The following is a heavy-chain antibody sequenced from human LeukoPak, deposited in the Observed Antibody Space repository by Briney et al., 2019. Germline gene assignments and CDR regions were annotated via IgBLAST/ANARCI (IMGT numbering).Heavy chain of an antibody. CDR2: INPNSGGT. CDR3: ARDGGSGSYYNDRDYYYYYMDV. J-gene: IGHJ6*03. D-gene: IGHD3-10*01. CDR1: GYTFTGYY. Sequence: GASVKVSCKASGYTFTGYYMHWVRQAPGQGLEWMGWINPNSGGTNYAQKFQGRVTMTRDTSISTAYMELSRLRSDDTAVYYCARDGGSGSYYNDRDYYYYYMDVWGKGTTVTISS. V-gene: IGHV1-2*02.